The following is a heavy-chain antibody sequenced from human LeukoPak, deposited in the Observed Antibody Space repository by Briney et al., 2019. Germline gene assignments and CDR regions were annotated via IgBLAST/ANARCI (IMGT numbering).Heavy chain of an antibody. CDR3: ARAITEDAFDI. J-gene: IGHJ3*02. Sequence: PGGSLRLSCAASGFTFSSYSMNWVRQAPGKGLEWVSYISSSSTIYYADSVKGRFTISRDNAKNSLYLQMNSLRAEDTAVYYCARAITEDAFDIWGQGTMVTVSS. V-gene: IGHV3-48*01. CDR2: ISSSSTI. CDR1: GFTFSSYS.